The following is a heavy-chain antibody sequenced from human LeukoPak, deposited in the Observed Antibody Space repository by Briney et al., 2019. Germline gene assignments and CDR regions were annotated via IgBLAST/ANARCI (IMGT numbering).Heavy chain of an antibody. V-gene: IGHV3-30-3*01. Sequence: PGRSLRLSCVASGFTFSSYAMHWVRQAPGKGLEWVSVISYDGSNKYYADSVKGRFTISRDNSKNTLYLQMNSLRAEDTAVYYSSFAEGRGQGTLVTVSS. D-gene: IGHD1-14*01. J-gene: IGHJ4*02. CDR1: GFTFSSYA. CDR2: ISYDGSNK. CDR3: SFAEG.